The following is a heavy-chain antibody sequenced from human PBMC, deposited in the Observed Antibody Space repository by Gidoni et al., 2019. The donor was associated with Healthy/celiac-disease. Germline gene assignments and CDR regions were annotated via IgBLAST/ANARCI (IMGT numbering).Heavy chain of an antibody. CDR1: AFTFSGSA. CDR3: TRLVNYPTGG. D-gene: IGHD4-17*01. Sequence: EVQLVESGGGLVQPGGPLKLSCAASAFTFSGSAMHWVRQASGKGLEWVGRIRSKANSYATAYAASVKGRFTISRDDSKNTAYLQMNSLKTEDTAVYYCTRLVNYPTGGWGQGTLVTVSS. CDR2: IRSKANSYAT. V-gene: IGHV3-73*01. J-gene: IGHJ4*02.